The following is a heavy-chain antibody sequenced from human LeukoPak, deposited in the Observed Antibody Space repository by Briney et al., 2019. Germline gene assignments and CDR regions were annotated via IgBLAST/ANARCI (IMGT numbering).Heavy chain of an antibody. CDR3: ASGAYSSSWSGLLEWPEIYYYYYMDV. D-gene: IGHD6-13*01. J-gene: IGHJ6*03. CDR2: IYYSGST. Sequence: PETLSLTCTVSGGSISSYYWSWIRQPPGKGLEWIGYIYYSGSTNYNPSLKSRVTISVDTSKNQFSLKLSSVTAADTAVYYCASGAYSSSWSGLLEWPEIYYYYYMDVWGKGTTVTISS. CDR1: GGSISSYY. V-gene: IGHV4-59*01.